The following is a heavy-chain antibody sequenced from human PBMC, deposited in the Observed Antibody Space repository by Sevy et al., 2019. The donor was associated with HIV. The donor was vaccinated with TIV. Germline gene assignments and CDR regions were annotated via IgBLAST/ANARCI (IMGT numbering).Heavy chain of an antibody. CDR1: GDSINSDY. CDR3: ARGLKAPYHDPSSGYLSWFDP. CDR2: IYYNGDT. V-gene: IGHV4-59*01. D-gene: IGHD3-3*01. J-gene: IGHJ5*02. Sequence: SETLSLTCSVSGDSINSDYWTWIRQPPGKGLEWIGFIYYNGDTNYNPSLKTRVTMSIDTSKKQFSLKLTSLTAADTAVYYCARGLKAPYHDPSSGYLSWFDPWGQGTLVTVSS.